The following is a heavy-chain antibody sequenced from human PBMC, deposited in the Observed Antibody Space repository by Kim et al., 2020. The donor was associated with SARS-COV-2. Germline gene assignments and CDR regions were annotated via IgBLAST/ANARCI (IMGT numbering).Heavy chain of an antibody. CDR1: GDSISSRGYL. J-gene: IGHJ4*02. Sequence: SETLSLTCTVSGDSISSRGYLWAWIRQSPGMGLEWLASISYSGETYYNPSLKSRGTISKDTSKNQLSLKLNSVTAADTALYYCARHSNSYWSLRYWGQGT. CDR2: ISYSGET. CDR3: ARHSNSYWSLRY. D-gene: IGHD2-8*02. V-gene: IGHV4-39*07.